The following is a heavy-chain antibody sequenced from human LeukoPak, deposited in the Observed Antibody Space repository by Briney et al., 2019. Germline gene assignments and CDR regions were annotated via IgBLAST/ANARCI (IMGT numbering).Heavy chain of an antibody. CDR1: GYSISSGYY. D-gene: IGHD1-1*01. CDR2: IYHSGST. Sequence: SETLSLTCTVSGYSISSGYYWGWIRQPPGKGLEWIGSIYHSGSTYYNPSLKSRVTISVDTSKNQFSLKLNSVTAADTAVYYCARHANWKLRSGYYFYMDIWGKGTTVTISS. CDR3: ARHANWKLRSGYYFYMDI. J-gene: IGHJ6*03. V-gene: IGHV4-38-2*02.